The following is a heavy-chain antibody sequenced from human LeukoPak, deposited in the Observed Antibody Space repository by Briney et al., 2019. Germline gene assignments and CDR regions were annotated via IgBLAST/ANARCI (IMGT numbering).Heavy chain of an antibody. Sequence: PGGSLRLSCTASGFTFGDYVMSWVRQAPGKGLEWVGFIRSKAYGGTTKNAASVKGRFTISRDDSRSIAYLQMNSLKTEDTAVYYCTSRRWLQSDFDYWGQGTLVTVSS. J-gene: IGHJ4*02. CDR1: GFTFGDYV. D-gene: IGHD5-24*01. V-gene: IGHV3-49*04. CDR3: TSRRWLQSDFDY. CDR2: IRSKAYGGTT.